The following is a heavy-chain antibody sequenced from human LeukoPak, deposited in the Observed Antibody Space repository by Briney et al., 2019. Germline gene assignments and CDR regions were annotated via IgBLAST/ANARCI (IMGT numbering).Heavy chain of an antibody. J-gene: IGHJ4*02. CDR1: GGTFSSYA. Sequence: ASVKVSCKASGGTFSSYAISWVRQAPGQGLEWMGRIIPILGIANYARKFQGRVTITADKSTSTAYMGLSSLRSEDTDVYYCARGGSGYDSPFPGYWGQGTLVTVSS. CDR3: ARGGSGYDSPFPGY. D-gene: IGHD5-12*01. CDR2: IIPILGIA. V-gene: IGHV1-69*04.